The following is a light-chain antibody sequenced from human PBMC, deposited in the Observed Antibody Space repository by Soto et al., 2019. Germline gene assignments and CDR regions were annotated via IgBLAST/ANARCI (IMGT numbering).Light chain of an antibody. J-gene: IGKJ1*01. V-gene: IGKV3-11*01. CDR3: QQRSKFLWT. Sequence: EIVLTQSPATQSLSPGERATLSCRASQSVSNYLAWYQQKPGQAPRLLMYDTSNRAPGIPARFSGSGSGTDFTLTINSLGPEDFAVYFCQQRSKFLWTFGQGTKVEI. CDR2: DTS. CDR1: QSVSNY.